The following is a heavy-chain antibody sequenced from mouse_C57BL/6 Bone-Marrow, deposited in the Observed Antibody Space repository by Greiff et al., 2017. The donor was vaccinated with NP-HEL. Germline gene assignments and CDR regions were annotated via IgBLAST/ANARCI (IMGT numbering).Heavy chain of an antibody. D-gene: IGHD2-5*01. CDR1: GFSLTSYG. CDR3: ARPSTIVAPWFAY. V-gene: IGHV2-2*01. Sequence: VKLQESGPGLVQPSHCLSITCTVSGFSLTSYGVHWVRQSPGKGLEWLGVIWSGGSTDYNAAFISRLSISKDNSKSQVFFKMNSLQADDTAIYYCARPSTIVAPWFAYWGQGTLVTVSA. CDR2: IWSGGST. J-gene: IGHJ3*01.